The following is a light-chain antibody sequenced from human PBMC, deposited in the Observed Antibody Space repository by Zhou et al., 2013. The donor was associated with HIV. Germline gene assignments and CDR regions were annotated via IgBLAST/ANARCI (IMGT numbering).Light chain of an antibody. J-gene: IGKJ2*01. CDR1: QSVSSSY. CDR3: QHYGVSPYT. Sequence: PGERATLSCRASQSVSSSYLAWYQQKPGQAPRLLIYGASSRATGIPDRFSGSGSGTDFTLTISRLEPEDFAVYYCQHYGVSPYTFGPGTKLEI. V-gene: IGKV3-20*01. CDR2: GAS.